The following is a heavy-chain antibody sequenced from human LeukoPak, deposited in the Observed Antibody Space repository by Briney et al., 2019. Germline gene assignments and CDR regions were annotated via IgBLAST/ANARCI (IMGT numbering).Heavy chain of an antibody. CDR2: IYTSGST. CDR1: GGSISSGSYY. J-gene: IGHJ3*02. CDR3: ARDSERYLDAFDI. Sequence: SQTLSLTCTVSGGSISSGSYYWSWIRQPAGKGLEWIGRIYTSGSTNYNPSLKSRVTISVDTSKNQFSLKLSSVTAADAAVYYSARDSERYLDAFDIWGQGTMVTVSS. V-gene: IGHV4-61*02. D-gene: IGHD1-1*01.